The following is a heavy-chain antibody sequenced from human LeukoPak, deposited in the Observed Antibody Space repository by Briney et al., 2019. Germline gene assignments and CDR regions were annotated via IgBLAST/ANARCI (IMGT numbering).Heavy chain of an antibody. V-gene: IGHV3-30*02. CDR3: AKQMVERPHYYYMDV. CDR1: GFIFSSFG. J-gene: IGHJ6*03. D-gene: IGHD2-15*01. Sequence: GGSLRLSCAASGFIFSSFGMHWVRQAPGKRLEWVAFIQDDESNKFYADSVKGRFTISRDNSKNTLFLQMNSLRPEDTALYYCAKQMVERPHYYYMDVWGKGTTVTVSS. CDR2: IQDDESNK.